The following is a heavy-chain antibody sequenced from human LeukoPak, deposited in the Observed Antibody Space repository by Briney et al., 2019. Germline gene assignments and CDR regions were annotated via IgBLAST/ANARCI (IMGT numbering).Heavy chain of an antibody. J-gene: IGHJ4*02. CDR2: IDYSGTT. CDR1: GGSISSGNYH. Sequence: SETLSLTCTVSGGSISSGNYHWGWIRQPPGKGLEWIGIIDYSGTTYYSPSLESRVTIFVDTSKNQFSLKLRSVTAADTAVYSCASAVEYHLFDYWGQGTLVTVSS. V-gene: IGHV4-39*01. D-gene: IGHD2/OR15-2a*01. CDR3: ASAVEYHLFDY.